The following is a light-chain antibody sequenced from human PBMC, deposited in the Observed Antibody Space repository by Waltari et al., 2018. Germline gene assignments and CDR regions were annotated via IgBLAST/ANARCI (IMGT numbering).Light chain of an antibody. Sequence: DIQMTQSPSSPSASVGDRVTITCRASQSISSYLNWYQQKPGKAPKLLIYAAYSLQSGVPSRFSGSGSGTDFTLTISSLQPEDFATYYCQQSYSTPWYTFGQGTKLEIK. CDR2: AAY. J-gene: IGKJ2*01. V-gene: IGKV1-39*01. CDR1: QSISSY. CDR3: QQSYSTPWYT.